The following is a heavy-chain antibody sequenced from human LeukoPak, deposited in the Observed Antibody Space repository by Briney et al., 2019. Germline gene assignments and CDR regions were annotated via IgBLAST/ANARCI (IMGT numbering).Heavy chain of an antibody. D-gene: IGHD3-10*01. J-gene: IGHJ4*02. CDR1: GGSISSYY. Sequence: SETLPLTCTVSGGSISSYYWSWIRQPPGKGLEWIGYIYYSGSTNYNPSLKSRVTISVDTSKNQFSLKLSSVTAADTAVYYCARASITMVRGVIITGSYYFDYWGQGTLVTVSS. CDR3: ARASITMVRGVIITGSYYFDY. V-gene: IGHV4-59*01. CDR2: IYYSGST.